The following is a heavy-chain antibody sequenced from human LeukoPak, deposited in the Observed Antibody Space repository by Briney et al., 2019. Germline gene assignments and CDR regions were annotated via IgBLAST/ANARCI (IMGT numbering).Heavy chain of an antibody. J-gene: IGHJ4*02. CDR1: GFTFSSYS. CDR3: AKRGVVIRVILVGFHKEASYFES. V-gene: IGHV3-21*04. CDR2: ISSSSSYI. D-gene: IGHD3/OR15-3a*01. Sequence: GGSLRLSCAASGFTFSSYSMNWVRQAPGKGLEWVSSISSSSSYIYYADSVKGRFTISRDNAKNSLYLQMNSLRAEDTAVYFCAKRGVVIRVILVGFHKEASYFESWGQGALVTVSS.